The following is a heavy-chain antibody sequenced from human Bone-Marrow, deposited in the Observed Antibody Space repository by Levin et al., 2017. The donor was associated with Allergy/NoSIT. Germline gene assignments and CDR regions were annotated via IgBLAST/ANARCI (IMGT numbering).Heavy chain of an antibody. Sequence: SETLSLTCTVSGASVSSGSNYWSWIRQSPGKGLEWIGCIDYSGITKYNPSLRSRVTISADTSNNQFSLTLNSVTAADTAVYYCARDFDYYYYMDVWGKGTTVTVSS. CDR1: GASVSSGSNY. J-gene: IGHJ6*03. CDR2: IDYSGIT. V-gene: IGHV4-61*01. CDR3: ARDFDYYYYMDV.